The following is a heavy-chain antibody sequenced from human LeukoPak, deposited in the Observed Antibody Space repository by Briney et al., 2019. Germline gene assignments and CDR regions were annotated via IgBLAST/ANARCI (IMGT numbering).Heavy chain of an antibody. D-gene: IGHD4-17*01. CDR2: ISSSSSYI. J-gene: IGHJ4*02. CDR1: GFTFSSYS. CDR3: AREEGLTTVTTWDY. Sequence: PGGSLRLSCAASGFTFSSYSMNWVRQAPGKGLEWVSSISSSSSYIYYADSVKGRLTISRDNAKNSLYLQMNSLRAEDTAVYYCAREEGLTTVTTWDYWGQGTLVTVSS. V-gene: IGHV3-21*01.